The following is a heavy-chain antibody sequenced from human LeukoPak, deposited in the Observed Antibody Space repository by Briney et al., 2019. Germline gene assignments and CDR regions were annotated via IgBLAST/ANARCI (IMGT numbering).Heavy chain of an antibody. CDR3: AREGEMATIYFDY. J-gene: IGHJ4*02. Sequence: GGSLRLSCAASGFTFRSYSMNWVRQAPGKGLEWVSYISSSSSTIYYADSVKGRFTISRDNAKNSLYLQMNSLRAEDTAAYYCAREGEMATIYFDYWGQGTLVTVSS. CDR1: GFTFRSYS. D-gene: IGHD5-24*01. V-gene: IGHV3-48*04. CDR2: ISSSSSTI.